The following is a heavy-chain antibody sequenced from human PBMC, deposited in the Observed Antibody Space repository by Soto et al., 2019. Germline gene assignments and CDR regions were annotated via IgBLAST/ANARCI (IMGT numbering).Heavy chain of an antibody. CDR3: AKQGADDFWSGHEHYYFDD. CDR1: GFTFSSYA. V-gene: IGHV3-23*01. CDR2: ISGSGGST. Sequence: PGRSLILSCAASGFTFSSYAMSWVRQAPGKGLEWVSAISGSGGSTYYADSVKGRFTISRDNSKNTLYLQMNSLRAEDTAVYYCAKQGADDFWSGHEHYYFDDWGQGNLVTVS. D-gene: IGHD3-3*01. J-gene: IGHJ4*02.